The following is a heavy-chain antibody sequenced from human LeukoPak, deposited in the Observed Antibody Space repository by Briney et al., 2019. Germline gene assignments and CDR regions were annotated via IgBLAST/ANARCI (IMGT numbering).Heavy chain of an antibody. V-gene: IGHV4-39*01. CDR1: YESISSSSHY. Sequence: SETLSLTCTVSYESISSSSHYWGWIPGPRGKGLGWFGGIASRRNIHSTPSPDSRATISVDTSKNQCSLKLSSVTAADTAVYYCARTKYYFDSSDYFFFDPWGQGILVTVSS. J-gene: IGHJ5*02. CDR3: ARTKYYFDSSDYFFFDP. CDR2: IASRRNI. D-gene: IGHD3-22*01.